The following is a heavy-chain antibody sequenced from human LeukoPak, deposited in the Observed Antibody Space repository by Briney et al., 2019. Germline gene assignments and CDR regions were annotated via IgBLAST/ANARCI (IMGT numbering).Heavy chain of an antibody. Sequence: ASVKVSCKASGGTFSSYTISWVRQAPGQGLEWMGRIIPILGIANYAQKFQGRVTITADKSTSTAYMELSSLRSEDTAVYYCARDSASYYYDSSGYSFDYWGRGTLVTVSS. D-gene: IGHD3-22*01. V-gene: IGHV1-69*04. J-gene: IGHJ4*02. CDR3: ARDSASYYYDSSGYSFDY. CDR2: IIPILGIA. CDR1: GGTFSSYT.